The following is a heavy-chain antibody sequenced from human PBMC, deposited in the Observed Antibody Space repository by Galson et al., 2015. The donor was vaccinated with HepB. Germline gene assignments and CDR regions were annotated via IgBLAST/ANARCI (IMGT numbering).Heavy chain of an antibody. CDR1: GFSFSSYA. V-gene: IGHV3-48*01. D-gene: IGHD6-25*01. J-gene: IGHJ4*02. CDR3: ARDGGTGWEKDY. CDR2: INSHHDI. Sequence: SLRLSCAASGFSFSSYAMNWVRQAPGKGLEWVSYINSHHDIYYADSVRGRFTISRDRAKNSLYLQMNSLTAEDTAVYYCARDGGTGWEKDYWGQGALVTVSS.